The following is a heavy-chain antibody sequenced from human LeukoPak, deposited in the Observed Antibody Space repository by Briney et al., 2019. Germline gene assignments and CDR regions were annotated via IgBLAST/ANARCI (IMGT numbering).Heavy chain of an antibody. V-gene: IGHV3-30*02. CDR3: AKDLRYCSSTSCYNGY. CDR2: IRYDGSNK. J-gene: IGHJ4*02. CDR1: GFTFSSYG. Sequence: GGSLGLSCAASGFTFSSYGMHWVRQAPGKGLEWVAFIRYDGSNKYYADSVKGRFTISRDNSKNTLYLQMNSLRAEDTAVYYCAKDLRYCSSTSCYNGYWGQGTLVTVSS. D-gene: IGHD2-2*02.